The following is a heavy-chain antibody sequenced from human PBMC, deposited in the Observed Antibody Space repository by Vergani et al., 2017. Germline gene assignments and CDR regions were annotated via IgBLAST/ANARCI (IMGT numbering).Heavy chain of an antibody. V-gene: IGHV4-31*03. CDR2: IHYSGTT. Sequence: QVQLQESGPGLVKPSQTLSLTCTVSGGSISSGGYYWSWIRQHPGKGLEWIGYIHYSGTTYYNPSLKSRVTISVDTSKNQFSLKLSSVTAADTAVYYCAREAYYDSSGYYYPMYYFDYWGQGTLVTVSS. D-gene: IGHD3-22*01. J-gene: IGHJ4*02. CDR1: GGSISSGGYY. CDR3: AREAYYDSSGYYYPMYYFDY.